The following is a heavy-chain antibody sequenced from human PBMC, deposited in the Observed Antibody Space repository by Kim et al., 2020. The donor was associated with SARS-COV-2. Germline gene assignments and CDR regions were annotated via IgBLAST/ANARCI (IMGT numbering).Heavy chain of an antibody. V-gene: IGHV3-30*01. D-gene: IGHD3-10*01. J-gene: IGHJ3*02. Sequence: AESVQGQYYISRDNSKNSLYVQMTGLRAEDTAVYYCARSMVRGERVAFDIWGQGTMVTVSS. CDR3: ARSMVRGERVAFDI.